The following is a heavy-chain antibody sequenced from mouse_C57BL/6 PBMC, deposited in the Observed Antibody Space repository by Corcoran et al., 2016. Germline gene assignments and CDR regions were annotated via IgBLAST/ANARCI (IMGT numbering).Heavy chain of an antibody. Sequence: QVQLQQPGAELMMPGASVKLSCKASGYTFTSYWMHWVKQTPGQGLEWIGEIDPSDSYTNYNQKFKGKSTLTVDKSSSTAYMQLSSLTSEDSAVYYCAIYYGNYFDYWGQGTTLTVSS. CDR1: GYTFTSYW. D-gene: IGHD2-1*01. V-gene: IGHV1-69*01. J-gene: IGHJ2*01. CDR3: AIYYGNYFDY. CDR2: IDPSDSYT.